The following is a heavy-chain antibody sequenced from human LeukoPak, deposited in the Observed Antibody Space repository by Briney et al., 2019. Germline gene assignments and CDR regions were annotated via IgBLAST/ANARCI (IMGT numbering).Heavy chain of an antibody. D-gene: IGHD4/OR15-4a*01. J-gene: IGHJ5*02. V-gene: IGHV4-34*01. CDR2: INHSGST. CDR3: AREMTMDL. CDR1: GGSFSGYY. Sequence: SETLSLTCAVYGGSFSGYYWSWIRQPPGKGLEWIGEINHSGSTNYNPSLKSRVTISVDTSKNQFSLKLSSVTAADTAVYYCAREMTMDLWGQGTLVTVSS.